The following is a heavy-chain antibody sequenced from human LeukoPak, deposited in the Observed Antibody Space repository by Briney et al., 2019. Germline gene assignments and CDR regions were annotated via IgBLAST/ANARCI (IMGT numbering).Heavy chain of an antibody. V-gene: IGHV1-18*04. J-gene: IGHJ4*02. Sequence: ASVKVSCKASGYTFTGYYMHWVRQAPGQGLEWMGWISAYNGNTNYAQKLQGRVTMTTDTSTSTAYMELRSLRSDDTAVYYCARGWSLYYFDYWGQGTLVTVSS. D-gene: IGHD6-13*01. CDR1: GYTFTGYY. CDR3: ARGWSLYYFDY. CDR2: ISAYNGNT.